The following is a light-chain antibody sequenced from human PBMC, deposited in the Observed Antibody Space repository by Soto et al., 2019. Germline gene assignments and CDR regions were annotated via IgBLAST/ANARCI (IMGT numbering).Light chain of an antibody. CDR2: GTS. CDR3: QQYGSMWK. Sequence: EIVLTQSPGTLSLSPGDRATLSCRASESVRSSSLAWYQHKPGQAPRLVISGTSRRATGIPDRFSGSGSGTDFTLTINRLEPEDFAMYYCQQYGSMWKFGKGTKVDI. V-gene: IGKV3-20*01. J-gene: IGKJ1*01. CDR1: ESVRSSS.